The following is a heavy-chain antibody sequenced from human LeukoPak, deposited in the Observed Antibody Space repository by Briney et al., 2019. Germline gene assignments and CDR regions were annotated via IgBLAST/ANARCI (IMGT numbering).Heavy chain of an antibody. J-gene: IGHJ4*02. D-gene: IGHD6-19*01. Sequence: GGSLRLSCAASGFTFDDYGMSWVRQAPGKGLEWVSGINWNGGSTGYADSVKGRFTISRDNAKNSLYLQMNSLRTEDTALYYCARVKRIAVAGTVDYWGQRTLVTVSS. V-gene: IGHV3-20*04. CDR2: INWNGGST. CDR1: GFTFDDYG. CDR3: ARVKRIAVAGTVDY.